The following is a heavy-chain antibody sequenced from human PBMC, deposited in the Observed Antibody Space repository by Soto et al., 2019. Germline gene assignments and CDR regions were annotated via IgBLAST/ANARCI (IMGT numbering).Heavy chain of an antibody. D-gene: IGHD2-8*01. CDR1: GFTFSSYG. CDR3: AKDKDGEMVYAQGGMDV. CDR2: ISYDGSNK. V-gene: IGHV3-30*18. Sequence: PGGSLRLSCAASGFTFSSYGMHWVRQAPGKGLEWVAVISYDGSNKYYADPVKGRFTISRDNSKNTLYLQMNSLRAEDTAVYYCAKDKDGEMVYAQGGMDVWGQGTTVTVSS. J-gene: IGHJ6*02.